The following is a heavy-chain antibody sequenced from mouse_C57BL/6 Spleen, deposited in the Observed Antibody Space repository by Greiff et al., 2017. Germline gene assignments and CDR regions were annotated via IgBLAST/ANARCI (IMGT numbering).Heavy chain of an antibody. J-gene: IGHJ4*01. CDR1: GYTFTSYW. D-gene: IGHD2-4*01. CDR2: IHPNSGST. Sequence: QVQLKQSGAELVKPGASVKLSCKASGYTFTSYWMHWVKQRPGQGLEWIGMIHPNSGSTNYNEKFKSKATLTVDKSSSTAYMQLSSLTSEDSAVYYCAREGDYDAGYAMDYWGQGTSVTVSS. V-gene: IGHV1-64*01. CDR3: AREGDYDAGYAMDY.